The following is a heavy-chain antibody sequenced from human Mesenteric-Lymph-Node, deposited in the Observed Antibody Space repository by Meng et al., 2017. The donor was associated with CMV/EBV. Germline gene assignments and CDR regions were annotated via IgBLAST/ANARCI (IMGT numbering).Heavy chain of an antibody. J-gene: IGHJ6*02. CDR1: GFIFDDYG. CDR2: INWNGEGT. Sequence: GESLKISCAASGFIFDDYGMSWVRQAPGKGPEWVSGINWNGEGTGYADSVRGRFTISRDNAKNSLYLQMNSLRAEDTAVYYCARGMDVWGQGTTVTVSS. CDR3: ARGMDV. V-gene: IGHV3-20*04.